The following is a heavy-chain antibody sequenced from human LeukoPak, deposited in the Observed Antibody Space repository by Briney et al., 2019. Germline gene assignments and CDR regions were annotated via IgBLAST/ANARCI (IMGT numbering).Heavy chain of an antibody. V-gene: IGHV3-74*01. J-gene: IGHJ4*02. CDR1: GITFSTYW. D-gene: IGHD6-6*01. CDR3: ETEWSSSPLRCFDC. CDR2: INSNGKIT. Sequence: GGSLRLSCEASGITFSTYWMHWVRQAPGKGLVWVSGINSNGKITTYADSVKGRFTISRDNAKNTLYLQMNSLRAEDTSVYYCETEWSSSPLRCFDCGGRGPRLTVPS.